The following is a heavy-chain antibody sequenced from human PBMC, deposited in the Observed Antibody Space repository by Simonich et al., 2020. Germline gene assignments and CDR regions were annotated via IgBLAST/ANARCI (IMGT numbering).Heavy chain of an antibody. CDR2: IRGSGGST. CDR3: AKDSSLVGATDWFDP. V-gene: IGHV3-23*01. CDR1: GFTFSSYA. D-gene: IGHD1-26*01. Sequence: EVQLLESGGDLVQPGGSLRLSCAASGFTFSSYAMSWVRQAPGKGPEGVSAIRGSGGSTYYADSVKGRFTISRDNSKNTLYLQMNSLRAEDTAVYYCAKDSSLVGATDWFDPWGQGTLVTVSS. J-gene: IGHJ5*02.